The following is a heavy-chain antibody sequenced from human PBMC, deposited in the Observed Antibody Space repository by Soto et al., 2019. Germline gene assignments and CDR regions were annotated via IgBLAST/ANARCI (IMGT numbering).Heavy chain of an antibody. J-gene: IGHJ4*02. CDR3: ARHEGRDGFDFDY. CDR2: IYPGLSAP. V-gene: IGHV5-51*01. D-gene: IGHD5-12*01. CDR1: GYSFSNYW. Sequence: GESLKISCQGSGYSFSNYWIGWVRPMPGKGLEWMGIIYPGLSAPRYSPSFQGQVTISADKSISTAYLQWSSLKASDTAMYYCARHEGRDGFDFDYWGQGTLVTVSS.